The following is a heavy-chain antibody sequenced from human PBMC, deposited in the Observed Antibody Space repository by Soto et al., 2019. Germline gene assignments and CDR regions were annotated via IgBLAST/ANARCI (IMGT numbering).Heavy chain of an antibody. CDR1: GGSISSGGYY. D-gene: IGHD2-21*01. V-gene: IGHV4-31*03. CDR3: ASRGIAWGRNWFDP. J-gene: IGHJ5*02. CDR2: IYYSGST. Sequence: SETLSLTCTVSGGSISSGGYYWSWIRQHPGKGLEWIGYIYYSGSTYYNPSLKSRVTISVDTSKNQFSLKLSSVTAADTAVYYCASRGIAWGRNWFDPWGQGTLVTVSS.